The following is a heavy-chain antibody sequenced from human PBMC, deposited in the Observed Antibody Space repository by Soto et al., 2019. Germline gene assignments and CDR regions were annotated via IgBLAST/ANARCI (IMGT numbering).Heavy chain of an antibody. D-gene: IGHD6-13*01. V-gene: IGHV3-30*03. J-gene: IGHJ5*02. CDR2: ISYDGSNK. Sequence: PVGSLRLSCAASGFTFSSYGMHWVRQAPGKGLEWVAVISYDGSNKYYADSVKGRFTISRDNSKNTLYLQMNSLRAEDTAVYYCAPGGRAAAAPWGQGTLVTVSS. CDR1: GFTFSSYG. CDR3: APGGRAAAAP.